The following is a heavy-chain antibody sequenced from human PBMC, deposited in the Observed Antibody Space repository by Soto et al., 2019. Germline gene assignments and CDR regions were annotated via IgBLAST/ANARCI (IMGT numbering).Heavy chain of an antibody. J-gene: IGHJ4*02. CDR1: GFSLSTRGVG. CDR3: VRDSSGYYGFDY. V-gene: IGHV2-5*02. D-gene: IGHD6-19*01. Sequence: QITLKESGPTLVKPTQTLTLTCTFSGFSLSTRGVGVGWIRQPPGKALEWLSLIYWDDDKRYSPSLRSRLTITRDTSKNQVVLTMTNMDPVDTATYYCVRDSSGYYGFDYWGQGALVTVSS. CDR2: IYWDDDK.